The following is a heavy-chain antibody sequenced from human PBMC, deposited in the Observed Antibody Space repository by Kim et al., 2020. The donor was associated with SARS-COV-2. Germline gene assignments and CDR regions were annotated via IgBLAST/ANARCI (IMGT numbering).Heavy chain of an antibody. D-gene: IGHD6-13*01. CDR2: ISSSSSYI. V-gene: IGHV3-21*01. Sequence: GGSLRLSCAASGFTFSSYSMNWVRQAPGTGLEWVSSISSSSSYIYYADSVKGRFTISRDNAKNSLYLQMNSLRAEETAVYYCATDLGASAGRFAEYFQHWGQGTLVTVSS. CDR1: GFTFSSYS. CDR3: ATDLGASAGRFAEYFQH. J-gene: IGHJ1*01.